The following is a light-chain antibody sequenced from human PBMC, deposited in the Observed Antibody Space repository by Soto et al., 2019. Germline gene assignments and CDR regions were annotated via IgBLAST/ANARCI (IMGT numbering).Light chain of an antibody. CDR3: LQHDSYPLT. J-gene: IGKJ4*01. CDR2: DAS. CDR1: QGVRDG. V-gene: IGKV1-17*01. Sequence: DIQMTQSPSSLSASVGDRVTITCRASQGVRDGLAWYQQKPGKAPKRLIYDASTLQSGVPSRFSAGGSGTEFALTISSLQPEDLASYYCLQHDSYPLTFRGGTKVDIK.